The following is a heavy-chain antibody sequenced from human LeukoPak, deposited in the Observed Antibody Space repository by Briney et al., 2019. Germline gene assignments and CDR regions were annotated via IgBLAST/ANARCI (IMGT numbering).Heavy chain of an antibody. CDR3: AKGSRVATILAY. CDR2: ISGSGGST. J-gene: IGHJ4*02. V-gene: IGHV3-23*01. CDR1: GFTFSSYA. D-gene: IGHD5-12*01. Sequence: PGGSLRLSCAASGFTFSSYAMSWVRQAPGKGLGWVSAISGSGGSTYYADSVKGRFTISRDNSKITLYLQMNSLRAEDTAVYYCAKGSRVATILAYWGQGTLVTVSS.